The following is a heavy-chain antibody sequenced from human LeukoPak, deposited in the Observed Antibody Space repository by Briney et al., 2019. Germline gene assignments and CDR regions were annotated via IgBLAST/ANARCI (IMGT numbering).Heavy chain of an antibody. CDR2: ICYSGST. CDR3: GMESIAAADSYYSYYMDV. Sequence: PSETLSLTCTVSSVSISSGDNFWRWIRQPPGKVVELIGYICYSGSTCDNPSLESRVTIAVDTSKNQFSLKLSSVTAADTAVYCCGMESIAAADSYYSYYMDVWGERTTVTVSS. J-gene: IGHJ6*03. CDR1: SVSISSGDNF. D-gene: IGHD6-13*01. V-gene: IGHV4-30-4*01.